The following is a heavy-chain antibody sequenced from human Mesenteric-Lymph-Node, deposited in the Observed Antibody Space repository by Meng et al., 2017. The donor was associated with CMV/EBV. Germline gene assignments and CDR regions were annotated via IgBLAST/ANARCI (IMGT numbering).Heavy chain of an antibody. V-gene: IGHV3-33*06. CDR2: IWYDGNNE. CDR1: GFTFSNYA. J-gene: IGHJ4*02. D-gene: IGHD2-2*01. Sequence: GGSLRLSCAASGFTFSNYAMHWVRQAPGKGLEWVAIIWYDGNNEYYADSVKGRFTISRDNSKNTLYLQMNSRRAEDTAVYYCAKDPGTAYCSTTSCYFDSWGQGTLVTVSS. CDR3: AKDPGTAYCSTTSCYFDS.